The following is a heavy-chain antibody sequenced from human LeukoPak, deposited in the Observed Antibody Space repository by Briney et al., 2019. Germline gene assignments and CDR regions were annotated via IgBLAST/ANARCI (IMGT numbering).Heavy chain of an antibody. V-gene: IGHV4-38-2*02. CDR2: IYHSGPT. CDR1: GYSISSGHY. D-gene: IGHD2-21*01. CDR3: ARDVDRFDY. J-gene: IGHJ4*02. Sequence: SETLSLTCSVSGYSISSGHYWGWIRQPPGKGLEWIGSIYHSGPTYYNPSLKSRVTISVDTSKNHFSLTLSFLTAADAAVYYCARDVDRFDYWGQGTLVTVSS.